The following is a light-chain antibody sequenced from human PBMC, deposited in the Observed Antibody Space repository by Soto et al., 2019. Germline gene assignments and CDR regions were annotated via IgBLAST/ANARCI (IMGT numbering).Light chain of an antibody. CDR1: QSLSSY. CDR2: DAS. V-gene: IGKV3-11*01. CDR3: QQRSNWPLT. J-gene: IGKJ4*01. Sequence: EIVLTQSPATLSLSPGERATLSCRASQSLSSYLAWYQQKPGQAPRFLIYDASNRATGIPARFSGSGSGTDFTLTISSLEPEDFAVYYCQQRSNWPLTFGGGTKVEIK.